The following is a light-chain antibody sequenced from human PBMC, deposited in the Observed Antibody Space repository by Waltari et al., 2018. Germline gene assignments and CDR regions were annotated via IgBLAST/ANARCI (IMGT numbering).Light chain of an antibody. CDR2: GAS. CDR3: QHYVRLPVT. J-gene: IGKJ1*01. Sequence: EIVLTQSPGTLSLSPGERATLSCRASQSVGMALAWSQQKPGQAPRLLIYGASIRATGIPGRFSGGGSGTDFSLTISRLEPEDFAAYHCQHYVRLPVTFGQGTKVEIK. CDR1: QSVGMA. V-gene: IGKV3-20*01.